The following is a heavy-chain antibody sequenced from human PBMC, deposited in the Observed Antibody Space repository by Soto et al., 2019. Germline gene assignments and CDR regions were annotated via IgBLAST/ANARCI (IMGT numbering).Heavy chain of an antibody. CDR3: ARGLGAVTIFGVVILNWFDA. J-gene: IGHJ5*02. Sequence: QVQLVQSGAEVKKPGAPVKVSCKASGYTFTSYDINWVRQATGQGLEWMGWMNPNSGNTGYAQKFQGRVTMTRNTSISTDYMELSSLRSEDTALYYCARGLGAVTIFGVVILNWFDAWGQGTLVTVSS. D-gene: IGHD3-3*01. CDR1: GYTFTSYD. CDR2: MNPNSGNT. V-gene: IGHV1-8*01.